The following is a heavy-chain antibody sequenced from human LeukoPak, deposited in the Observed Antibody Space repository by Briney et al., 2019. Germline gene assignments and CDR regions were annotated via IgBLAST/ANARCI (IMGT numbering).Heavy chain of an antibody. CDR1: GFTFNNYV. CDR3: ARGIITAIDV. Sequence: TGGSLRLSCAASGFTFNNYVMHWVRQAPAKGLEWVTLIWYDGSNKYFTDSVKGRFTISRDNSKTPLYLQMNSLRAEDTAVYYCARGIITAIDVWGPGTPVTVSS. J-gene: IGHJ6*02. D-gene: IGHD1-14*01. CDR2: IWYDGSNK. V-gene: IGHV3-33*01.